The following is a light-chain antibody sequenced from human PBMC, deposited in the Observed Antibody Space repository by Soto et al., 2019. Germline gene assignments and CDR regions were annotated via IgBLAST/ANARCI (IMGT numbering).Light chain of an antibody. CDR3: SSYTTTYSVV. CDR1: SSDVGSYNY. Sequence: QSALTQPAPVSGSPGQSITISCTGTSSDVGSYNYVSWYQQHPGKAPKVLIYDVSNRPSGVSNRFSGSKSGNTASLTISGLQAEDEADYYCSSYTTTYSVVFGGGTKLTVL. J-gene: IGLJ2*01. V-gene: IGLV2-14*01. CDR2: DVS.